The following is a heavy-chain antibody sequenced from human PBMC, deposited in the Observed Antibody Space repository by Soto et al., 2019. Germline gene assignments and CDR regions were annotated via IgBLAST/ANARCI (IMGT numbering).Heavy chain of an antibody. CDR2: ISGSGGST. V-gene: IGHV3-23*01. CDR1: GFTFSSYA. CDR3: AKTGYCSSSRCYGLYYYGMDV. D-gene: IGHD2-2*01. J-gene: IGHJ6*02. Sequence: PGGSLRLSCAASGFTFSSYAMSWVRQAPGKGLEWVSAISGSGGSTYYADSVKGRFTISRDNSKKTLYLQMKSLRAEDTAAYYCAKTGYCSSSRCYGLYYYGMDVWGQGTTVTVSS.